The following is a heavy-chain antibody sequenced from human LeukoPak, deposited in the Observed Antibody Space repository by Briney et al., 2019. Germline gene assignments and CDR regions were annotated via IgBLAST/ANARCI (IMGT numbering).Heavy chain of an antibody. V-gene: IGHV3-23*01. J-gene: IGHJ4*02. CDR1: VFTFSIYA. Sequence: PGGCLRLSRAPSVFTFSIYAMSWVRQAPGKGLEWGSPISGNGRSTYYGDSVKGRFTISRDNSKNTLSLQMNSLRAEDTAVYYCAKEYYVLLVYALGGSFDYWGGGTLVTVSS. CDR2: ISGNGRST. CDR3: AKEYYVLLVYALGGSFDY. D-gene: IGHD2-8*02.